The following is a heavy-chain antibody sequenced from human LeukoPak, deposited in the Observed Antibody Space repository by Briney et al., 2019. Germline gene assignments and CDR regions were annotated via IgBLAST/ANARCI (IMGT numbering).Heavy chain of an antibody. CDR1: GGTFSSYA. CDR3: ARALVGATSDYYYYMDV. D-gene: IGHD1-26*01. J-gene: IGHJ6*03. V-gene: IGHV1-69*13. CDR2: IIPIFGTA. Sequence: SVKVSCKASGGTFSSYAISWVRQAPGQGLEWMGGIIPIFGTANYAQKFQGRVMITADESTSTAYMELSSLRSEDTAVYYCARALVGATSDYYYYMDVWGKGTTVTVSS.